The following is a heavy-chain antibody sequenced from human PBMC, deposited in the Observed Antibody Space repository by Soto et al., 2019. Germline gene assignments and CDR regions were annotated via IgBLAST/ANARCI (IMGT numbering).Heavy chain of an antibody. CDR1: GFTFSSYA. CDR3: AKDLKGFGVVWDYFDY. J-gene: IGHJ4*02. CDR2: ISGSGGST. V-gene: IGHV3-23*01. D-gene: IGHD3-3*01. Sequence: PGGSLRLSCAASGFTFSSYAMSWVRQAPGKGLEWVSAISGSGGSTYYADSVKGRFTISRDNSKNTLYLQMNSLRAEDTAVYYCAKDLKGFGVVWDYFDYWGQGTLVTVSS.